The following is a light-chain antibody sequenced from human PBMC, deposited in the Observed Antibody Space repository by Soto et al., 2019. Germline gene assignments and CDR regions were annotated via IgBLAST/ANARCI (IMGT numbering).Light chain of an antibody. V-gene: IGKV1-27*01. CDR2: SAS. CDR3: EEDDSAPSL. CDR1: QGIGNS. J-gene: IGKJ1*01. Sequence: IQMTQSPSSLSASVGDRVIITCRASQGIGNSLAWYQQKAGRVPKLLMHSASTLLSGVTSRFSGSGSGTDFTLTISSLQPEAVATYDCEEDDSAPSLFGRGNVVDIK.